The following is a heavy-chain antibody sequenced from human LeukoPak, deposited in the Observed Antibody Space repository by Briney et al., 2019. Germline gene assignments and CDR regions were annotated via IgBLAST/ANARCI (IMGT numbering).Heavy chain of an antibody. Sequence: NSGNTGYAQKFQGRVTMTRNTSISTAYMELSSLRSEDTAVYYCAREAAGTGHYYYYYGMDVWGQGTTVTVSS. V-gene: IGHV1-8*01. CDR2: NSGNT. CDR3: AREAAGTGHYYYYYGMDV. J-gene: IGHJ6*02. D-gene: IGHD6-13*01.